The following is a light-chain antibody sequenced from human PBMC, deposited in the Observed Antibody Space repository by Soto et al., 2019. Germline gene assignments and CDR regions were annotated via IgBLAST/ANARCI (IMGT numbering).Light chain of an antibody. CDR3: QTWGTGSLFV. Sequence: QLVLTQSPSASASLGASVKLTCTLSSGHSSYAIAWHQQQPEKGPRYLMKLNSDGSHFKGDGIPDRFSGSSSGAERYLTISSLQSEDEADYYCQTWGTGSLFVFGGGTQLTVL. CDR2: LNSDGSH. CDR1: SGHSSYA. J-gene: IGLJ7*01. V-gene: IGLV4-69*01.